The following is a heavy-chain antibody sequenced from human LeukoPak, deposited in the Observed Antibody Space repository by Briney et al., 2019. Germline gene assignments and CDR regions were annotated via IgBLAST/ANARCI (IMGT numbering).Heavy chain of an antibody. CDR1: GFTFNTYW. CDR3: ARGDGSSSGLYFDS. V-gene: IGHV3-7*01. Sequence: GGSLRLSCVTSGFTFNTYWMSWVRQAPGKGLEWVANIKQDGSDKYYVDSVKGRFTVSRDNAKYSLYLQMNSLRAEDTAVYYCARGDGSSSGLYFDSWGQGTLVTVSS. J-gene: IGHJ4*02. D-gene: IGHD6-6*01. CDR2: IKQDGSDK.